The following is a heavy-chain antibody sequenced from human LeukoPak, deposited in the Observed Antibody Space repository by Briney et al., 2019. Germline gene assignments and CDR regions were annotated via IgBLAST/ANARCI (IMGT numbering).Heavy chain of an antibody. D-gene: IGHD3-22*01. V-gene: IGHV4-59*08. J-gene: IGHJ4*02. Sequence: SGSLSLTCIVPGGSIITSFWCWIWEPLGQGLEWVGFIYDTGSTNYNPSLKSRVTVSVDTSKNKFSLKLSSVTAADTAVYYCARQSGTYDSRAYFNYWGQGTLVTASS. CDR3: ARQSGTYDSRAYFNY. CDR2: IYDTGST. CDR1: GGSIITSF.